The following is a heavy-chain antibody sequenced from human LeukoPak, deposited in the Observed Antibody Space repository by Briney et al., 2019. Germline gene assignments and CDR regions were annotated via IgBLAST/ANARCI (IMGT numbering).Heavy chain of an antibody. V-gene: IGHV4-39*07. CDR2: IYYSGST. CDR3: ARATFSSSWYKNWFDP. CDR1: GGSISSSSYY. D-gene: IGHD6-13*01. Sequence: SETLSLTCTVSGGSISSSSYYWGWIRQPPGKGLEWIGSIYYSGSTYYNPSLKSRVTISVDTSKNQFSLKLSSVTAADTAVYYCARATFSSSWYKNWFDPWGQGTLVTVSS. J-gene: IGHJ5*02.